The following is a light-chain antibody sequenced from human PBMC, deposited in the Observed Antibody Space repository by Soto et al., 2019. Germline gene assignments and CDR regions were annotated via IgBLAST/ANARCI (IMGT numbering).Light chain of an antibody. J-gene: IGLJ1*01. V-gene: IGLV2-14*01. CDR3: NSYTSSSTLV. Sequence: QSALTQPASVSGSPGQSITISCTGTSSDVGGFNYVSWYQQHPGNAPKLMIYDVSNRPSGVSNRFSGSKSGNTASLTISGLQAEDEADYYCNSYTSSSTLVFGTGTKLTVL. CDR2: DVS. CDR1: SSDVGGFNY.